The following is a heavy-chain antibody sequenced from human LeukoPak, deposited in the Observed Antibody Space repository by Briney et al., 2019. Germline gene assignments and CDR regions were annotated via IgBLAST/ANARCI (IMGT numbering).Heavy chain of an antibody. CDR3: ARFSSGCSTSSCYLTH. D-gene: IGHD2-2*01. Sequence: PSETLSLTCSVSGGSLSSHYWSWIRQPPGKGLELIGHIHDTGSTFYNPSLRGRVTISLDTSNNQFSLKLTSMTAADTAVYYCARFSSGCSTSSCYLTHWGQGTLVTVS. CDR2: IHDTGST. J-gene: IGHJ4*02. V-gene: IGHV4-59*11. CDR1: GGSLSSHY.